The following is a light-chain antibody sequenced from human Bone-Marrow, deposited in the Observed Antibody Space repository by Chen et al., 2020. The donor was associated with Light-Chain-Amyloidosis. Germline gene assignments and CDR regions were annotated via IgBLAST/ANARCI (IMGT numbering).Light chain of an antibody. J-gene: IGLJ3*02. CDR2: DDS. V-gene: IGLV3-21*02. CDR3: QVWDRGSDRPV. Sequence: SYVLTQPSSVSVAPGQTATIACGGNNIGTTSVHWYQQTPGQAPLLVVYDDSDRPSGIPGRWSGANAGNAATLTSGRVEAGDEADYYCQVWDRGSDRPVFGGGTKLTVL. CDR1: NIGTTS.